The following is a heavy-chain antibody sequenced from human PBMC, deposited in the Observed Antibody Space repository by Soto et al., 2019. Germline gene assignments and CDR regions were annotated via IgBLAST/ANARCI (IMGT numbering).Heavy chain of an antibody. J-gene: IGHJ6*02. Sequence: PGGSLRLSCAASGFTFSSYSMNWVRQAPGKGLEWVSSISSSSSYIYCADSVKGRFTISRDNAKNSLYLQMNSLRAEDTAVYYCARSSTLPDYYGMDVWGQGTTVTVSS. CDR3: ARSSTLPDYYGMDV. V-gene: IGHV3-21*01. CDR1: GFTFSSYS. CDR2: ISSSSSYI.